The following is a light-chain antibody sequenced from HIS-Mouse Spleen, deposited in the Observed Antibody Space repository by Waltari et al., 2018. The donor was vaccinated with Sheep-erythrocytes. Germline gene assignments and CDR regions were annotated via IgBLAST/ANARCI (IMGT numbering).Light chain of an antibody. Sequence: SYELTQPPSVSVSPGQTARITCPGDALPKQYAYWYQQKPGQAPVLVIYKDSERPSGIPERFYGSSSGTTVTLTISGVQAEDEADYYCQSADSSGTYVVFGGGTKLTVL. CDR2: KDS. V-gene: IGLV3-25*03. CDR1: ALPKQY. CDR3: QSADSSGTYVV. J-gene: IGLJ2*01.